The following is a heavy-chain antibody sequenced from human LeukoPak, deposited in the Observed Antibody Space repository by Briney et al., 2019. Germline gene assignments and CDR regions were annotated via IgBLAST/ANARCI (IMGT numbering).Heavy chain of an antibody. J-gene: IGHJ4*02. CDR1: GFTFSPYG. CDR3: ARAPVTSCRGAYCYPFDY. V-gene: IGHV3-30*02. D-gene: IGHD2-21*01. CDR2: IRYDGSNK. Sequence: GGSLRLSCAASGFTFSPYGIHWVRQAPGKGLEWVAFIRYDGSNKFYADSVKGRFTISRDNSKNTLYLQMNSLRAEDAAVYYCARAPVTSCRGAYCYPFDYWGQGTLVTVSS.